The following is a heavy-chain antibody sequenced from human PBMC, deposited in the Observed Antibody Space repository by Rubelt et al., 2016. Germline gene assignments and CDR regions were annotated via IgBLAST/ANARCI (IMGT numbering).Heavy chain of an antibody. J-gene: IGHJ5*02. V-gene: IGHV4-59*12. Sequence: QVQLQESGPGLVKPSETLSLTCSVSGGSITSYYWSWIRQPPGKGLEWIGYIFHSGSPNYNPSLKSRVTISVDTSKNQVSLGLTAGTAADTAVYYWARDRASGSLTAWFDPWGQGTLVTVSS. CDR2: IFHSGSP. CDR3: ARDRASGSLTAWFDP. CDR1: GGSITSYY. D-gene: IGHD5-12*01.